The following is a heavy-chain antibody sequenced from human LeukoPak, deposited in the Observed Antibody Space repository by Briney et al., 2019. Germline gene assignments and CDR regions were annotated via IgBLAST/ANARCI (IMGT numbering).Heavy chain of an antibody. V-gene: IGHV1-2*02. D-gene: IGHD6-13*01. CDR3: ARRTSYSSSPFDI. CDR1: GYTFTGYY. CDR2: INPNSGGT. J-gene: IGHJ3*02. Sequence: GASVKVSCKASGYTFTGYYMHWVRQAPGQGLGWMGWINPNSGGTNYAQKFQGRVTMTRDTSISTAYMELSRLRSDDTAVYYCARRTSYSSSPFDIWGQGTMVTVSS.